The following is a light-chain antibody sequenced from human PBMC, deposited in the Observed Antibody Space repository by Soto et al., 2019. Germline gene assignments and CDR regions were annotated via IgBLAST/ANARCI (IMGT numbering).Light chain of an antibody. V-gene: IGKV1-5*03. Sequence: DIQMTQSPSSLSASVGDRVSITCRASQSISSWLAWYQQKPGKAPKLLIYKASSLESGVPSRFSGSGSGTEFTLTISSLQPDDFATYYCQQYNRYSLTFGQGTRLEI. CDR3: QQYNRYSLT. CDR2: KAS. J-gene: IGKJ5*01. CDR1: QSISSW.